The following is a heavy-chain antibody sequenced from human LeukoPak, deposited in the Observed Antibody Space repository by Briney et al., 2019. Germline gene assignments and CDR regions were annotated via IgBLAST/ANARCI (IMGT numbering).Heavy chain of an antibody. CDR3: ARNDFKKRERYYYYMDV. J-gene: IGHJ6*03. V-gene: IGHV1-69*05. Sequence: GASVKVSCKASGGTFSSYAISWVRQAPGQGLGWMGGIIPIFGTANYAQKFQGRVTITTDESTSTAYMELSSLRSEDTAVYYCARNDFKKRERYYYYMDVWGKGTTVTVSS. CDR2: IIPIFGTA. D-gene: IGHD3-3*01. CDR1: GGTFSSYA.